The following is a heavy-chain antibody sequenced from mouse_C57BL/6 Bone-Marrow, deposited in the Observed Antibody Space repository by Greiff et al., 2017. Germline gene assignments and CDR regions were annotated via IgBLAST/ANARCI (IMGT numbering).Heavy chain of an antibody. J-gene: IGHJ3*01. Sequence: VQLVESGAELVRPGASVKLSCKASGYTFTDYYINWVKQRPGQGLEWIARIYPGSGNTYYNEKFKGKATLTAEKSSSTAYMQLSSLTSEDSAVYFCARPNWDVFAYWGQGTLVTVSA. D-gene: IGHD4-1*02. CDR2: IYPGSGNT. CDR1: GYTFTDYY. CDR3: ARPNWDVFAY. V-gene: IGHV1-76*01.